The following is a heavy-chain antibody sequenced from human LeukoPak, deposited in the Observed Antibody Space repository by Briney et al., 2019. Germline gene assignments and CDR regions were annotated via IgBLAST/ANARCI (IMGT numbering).Heavy chain of an antibody. V-gene: IGHV1-18*01. CDR1: GYTFTSYG. CDR3: ARNDYYDITNYHWSCLDP. J-gene: IGHJ5*02. CDR2: IAVYNGNT. D-gene: IGHD3-22*01. Sequence: ASVKVSCKASGYTFTSYGVSWVRQAPGQGLEWMGWIAVYNGNTNYAQKFQGRVSMTTDTSTSTAYMELRSLRSDDTALYYGARNDYYDITNYHWSCLDPWGQGTLVIVSS.